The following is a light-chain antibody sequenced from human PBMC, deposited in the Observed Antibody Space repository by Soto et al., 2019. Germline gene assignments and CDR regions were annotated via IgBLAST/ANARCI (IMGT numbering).Light chain of an antibody. CDR2: DAS. V-gene: IGKV3-11*01. J-gene: IGKJ2*01. CDR1: QSVSSY. CDR3: QQRSNWPRYT. Sequence: EIVLTQSPATLSLSPGERATLSCRASQSVSSYLAWYQQKPGQAPRLLIYDASNRATSIPARFSGSGSGTDFTLTISGLEPEDFAVYYCQQRSNWPRYTFGQGTKLEIK.